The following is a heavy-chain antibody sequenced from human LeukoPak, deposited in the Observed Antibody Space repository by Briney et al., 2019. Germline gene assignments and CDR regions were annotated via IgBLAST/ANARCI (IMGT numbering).Heavy chain of an antibody. D-gene: IGHD6-19*01. CDR2: IYYSGST. V-gene: IGHV4-39*01. CDR3: ARQTGWYSSGWYVGAVDY. Sequence: SETLSLTCTVSGGPISSSTHRWGWIRQPPGKGLEWIGSIYYSGSTYYNPSLKSRVTISVDTSKNQFSLKLSSVTAADTAVYYCARQTGWYSSGWYVGAVDYWGQGTLVTVSS. CDR1: GGPISSSTHR. J-gene: IGHJ4*02.